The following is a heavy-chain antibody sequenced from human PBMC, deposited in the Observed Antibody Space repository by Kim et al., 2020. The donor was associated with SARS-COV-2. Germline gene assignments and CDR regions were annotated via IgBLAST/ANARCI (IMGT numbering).Heavy chain of an antibody. CDR2: IYYSGST. Sequence: SETLSLTCTVSGGSISSYYWSWIRQPPGKGLEWIGYIYYSGSTNYNPSLKSRVTISVDTSKNQFSLKLSSVTAADTAVYYCARYDYYYGMDVWGQGTTVTVSS. V-gene: IGHV4-59*01. CDR3: ARYDYYYGMDV. J-gene: IGHJ6*02. CDR1: GGSISSYY.